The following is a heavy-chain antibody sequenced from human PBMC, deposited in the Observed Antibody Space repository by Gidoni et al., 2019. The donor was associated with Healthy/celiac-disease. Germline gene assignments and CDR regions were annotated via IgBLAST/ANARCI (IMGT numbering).Heavy chain of an antibody. D-gene: IGHD2-15*01. J-gene: IGHJ6*02. V-gene: IGHV1-69*06. CDR3: ARVDCSGGSCYSDYYYGMDV. CDR1: GGTFSSYA. CDR2: IIPIFGTA. Sequence: QVQLVQSGAEVKKPGSSVKASCKASGGTFSSYAISWVRQAPGQGLEWMGGIIPIFGTANYAQKFQGRVTITADKSTSTAYMELSSLRSEDTAVYYCARVDCSGGSCYSDYYYGMDVWGQGTTVTVSS.